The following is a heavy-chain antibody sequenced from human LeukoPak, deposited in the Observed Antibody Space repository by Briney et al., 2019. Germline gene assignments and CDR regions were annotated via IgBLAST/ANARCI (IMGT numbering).Heavy chain of an antibody. J-gene: IGHJ4*02. V-gene: IGHV3-21*01. CDR3: ARGDYWYLDY. CDR1: GFTFSSYS. Sequence: GGSLRLSCAASGFTFSSYSMNWVRQAPGKGLEWVSSISSSSSYIYYADSVKGRFTISRDNSKNTLYLQMNSLRAEDTAVYYCARGDYWYLDYWGQGTLVTVSS. D-gene: IGHD4/OR15-4a*01. CDR2: ISSSSSYI.